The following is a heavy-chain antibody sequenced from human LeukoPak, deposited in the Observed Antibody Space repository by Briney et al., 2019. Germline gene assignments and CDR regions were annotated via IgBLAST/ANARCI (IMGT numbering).Heavy chain of an antibody. J-gene: IGHJ4*02. CDR1: GFTLSNYW. Sequence: GGSLRLSCAASGFTLSNYWMTWVRQAPGKGLEWVSAISGSGGSTYYADSVKGRFTISRDNSKNTLYLQMNSLRAEDTAVFYCAKDPKKLPAVMGGYYFEYWGQGTLVTVSS. D-gene: IGHD2-2*01. CDR2: ISGSGGST. V-gene: IGHV3-23*01. CDR3: AKDPKKLPAVMGGYYFEY.